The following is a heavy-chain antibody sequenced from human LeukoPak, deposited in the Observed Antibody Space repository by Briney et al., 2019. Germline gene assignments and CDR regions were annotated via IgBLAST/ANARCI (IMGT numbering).Heavy chain of an antibody. CDR1: GFTFNSYA. CDR3: AKAKLWSPVH. CDR2: ISGGGGST. Sequence: GGSLRLSCAASGFTFNSYAMNWVRQAPGKGLEWVSAISGGGGSTYYADSVKGRFTISRDNSKNTLYLQMNSLRAEDTAVYYCAKAKLWSPVHWGQGTLVTVSS. D-gene: IGHD5-18*01. J-gene: IGHJ4*02. V-gene: IGHV3-23*01.